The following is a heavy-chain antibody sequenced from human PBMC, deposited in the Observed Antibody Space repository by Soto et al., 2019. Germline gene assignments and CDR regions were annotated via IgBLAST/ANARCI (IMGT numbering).Heavy chain of an antibody. Sequence: PGGSLILSCAASGFNFSNAWINWVRQATGKGLEWVSSISSSSSYIYYADSVKGRFTISRDNAKNSLYLQMNSLRAEDTAVYYCARDPSSYGEQDYYYYYYMDVWGKGTTVTVSS. V-gene: IGHV3-21*01. CDR3: ARDPSSYGEQDYYYYYYMDV. CDR2: ISSSSSYI. D-gene: IGHD4-17*01. J-gene: IGHJ6*03. CDR1: GFNFSNAW.